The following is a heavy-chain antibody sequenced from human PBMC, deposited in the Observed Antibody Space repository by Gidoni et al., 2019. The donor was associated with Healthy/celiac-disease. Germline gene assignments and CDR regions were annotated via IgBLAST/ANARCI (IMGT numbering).Heavy chain of an antibody. D-gene: IGHD2-2*01. Sequence: QVQLQESGPGLVKPSETLSLTCAVSGYSISSGYYWGWIRQPPGKGLEWIGSIYHSGSTYYNPSLKSRVTISVDTSKNQFSLKLSSVTAADTAVYYCARDSRRGFDYWGQGTLVTVSS. CDR1: GYSISSGYY. CDR2: IYHSGST. CDR3: ARDSRRGFDY. V-gene: IGHV4-38-2*02. J-gene: IGHJ4*02.